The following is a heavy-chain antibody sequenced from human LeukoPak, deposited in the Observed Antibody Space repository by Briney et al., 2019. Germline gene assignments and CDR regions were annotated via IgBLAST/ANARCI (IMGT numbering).Heavy chain of an antibody. CDR1: GYTFTSYG. D-gene: IGHD2-2*01. Sequence: GASVKVSCKASGYTFTSYGISWVRQAPGQGLEWMGWISAYNGNTNYAQKLQGRVTMTTDTSTSTAYMELRSLRPDDTAVYYCARDVIRYCSSTSCYAYYYYGMDVWGQGTTVTVSS. CDR2: ISAYNGNT. J-gene: IGHJ6*02. V-gene: IGHV1-18*01. CDR3: ARDVIRYCSSTSCYAYYYYGMDV.